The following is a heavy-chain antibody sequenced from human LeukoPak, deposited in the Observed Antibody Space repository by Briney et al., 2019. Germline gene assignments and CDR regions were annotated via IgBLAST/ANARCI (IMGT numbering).Heavy chain of an antibody. CDR3: AREALPAGWYFDL. CDR1: GGFITSGGYY. J-gene: IGHJ2*01. CDR2: IHTSGSA. V-gene: IGHV4-61*02. D-gene: IGHD6-19*01. Sequence: SQTLSLTCTVSGGFITSGGYYWTWLRQPAGKGLEWLGRIHTSGSANYIPSLKSRVTISVDTSKNQFSLKLSSVTAADTAVYYCAREALPAGWYFDLWGRGTLVTVSS.